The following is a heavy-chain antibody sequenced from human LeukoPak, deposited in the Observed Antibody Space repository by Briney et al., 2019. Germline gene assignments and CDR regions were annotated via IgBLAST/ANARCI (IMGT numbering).Heavy chain of an antibody. CDR2: IYYSGST. CDR1: GGSISSYY. V-gene: IGHV4-59*08. Sequence: SETLSLTCTVSGGSISSYYWSWIRQPPGKGLEWIGYIYYSGSTNYNPSFKSRVTISVDTSKNQFSLKLSSVTAADTAVYYCARISSGVPLDAFDIWGQGTMVTVSS. J-gene: IGHJ3*02. D-gene: IGHD6-19*01. CDR3: ARISSGVPLDAFDI.